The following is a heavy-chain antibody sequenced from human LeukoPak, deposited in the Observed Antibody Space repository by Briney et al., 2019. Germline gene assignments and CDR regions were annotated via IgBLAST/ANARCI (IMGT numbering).Heavy chain of an antibody. J-gene: IGHJ4*02. D-gene: IGHD2-2*01. V-gene: IGHV4-34*01. CDR2: INHSGST. CDR1: GGSFSSYY. CDR3: ARGPVPAAYSWLDY. Sequence: SETLSLTCTVSGGSFSSYYWSWIRQPPGKGLEWIGEINHSGSTNYNPSLKSRVTISVDTSKNQFSLKLSSVTAADTAVYYCARGPVPAAYSWLDYWGQGTLVTVSS.